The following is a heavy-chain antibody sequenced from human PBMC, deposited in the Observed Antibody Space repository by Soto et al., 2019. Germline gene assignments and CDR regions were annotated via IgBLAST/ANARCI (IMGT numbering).Heavy chain of an antibody. CDR2: INHSGST. Sequence: TLSLTCAVYGGSFSGYYWSWIRQPPGKGLEWIGEINHSGSTNYNPSLKSRVTISVDTSKNQFSLKLSSVTAADTAVYYCARVGVRYDILTGYYTRRPFDYWGQGTLVTVSS. J-gene: IGHJ4*02. D-gene: IGHD3-9*01. CDR3: ARVGVRYDILTGYYTRRPFDY. V-gene: IGHV4-34*01. CDR1: GGSFSGYY.